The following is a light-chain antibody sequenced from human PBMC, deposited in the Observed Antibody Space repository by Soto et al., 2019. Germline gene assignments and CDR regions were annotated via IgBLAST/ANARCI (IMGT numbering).Light chain of an antibody. J-gene: IGKJ1*01. CDR1: QGIAKD. V-gene: IGKV1-6*01. CDR2: GAS. Sequence: AIQLTQSPSSLSASVGDRVTITCRASQGIAKDLVWYQQKPGKAPRLLIFGASFLQSVVPSRFSGSGSGTDFTITINGLQTEYFANYYCLQNYYSLWTFGQGTKVEIK. CDR3: LQNYYSLWT.